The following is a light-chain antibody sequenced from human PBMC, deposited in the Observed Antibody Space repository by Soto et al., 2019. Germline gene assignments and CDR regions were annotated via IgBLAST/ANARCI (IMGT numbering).Light chain of an antibody. CDR2: DAS. CDR3: QQRSNWPGT. V-gene: IGKV3-11*01. CDR1: QSVSSY. J-gene: IGKJ1*01. Sequence: EIVLTQSPGTLSLSPGERATLSCRASQSVSSYLAWYQQKPGQAPRLLIYDASTRATGISARFSGSGSGTDFTLTISSLEPEDFAMYYCQQRSNWPGTFGQGTKVEVK.